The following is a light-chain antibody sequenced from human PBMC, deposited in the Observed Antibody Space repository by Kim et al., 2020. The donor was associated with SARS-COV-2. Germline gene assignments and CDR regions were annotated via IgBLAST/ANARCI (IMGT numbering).Light chain of an antibody. CDR1: SSDVGAYNY. CDR3: SSYTSSSTPVI. CDR2: DVN. V-gene: IGLV2-14*03. J-gene: IGLJ2*01. Sequence: QAIAMSCTGTSSDVGAYNYVCWYQQHPGKSPKLMIYDVNNRPSGVSDRFSGSKSGNTASLTISGLQAEDEADYYCSSYTSSSTPVIFGGGTQLTVL.